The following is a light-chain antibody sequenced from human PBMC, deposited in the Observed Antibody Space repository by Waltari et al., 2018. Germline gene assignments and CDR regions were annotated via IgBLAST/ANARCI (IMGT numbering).Light chain of an antibody. J-gene: IGKJ2*01. Sequence: DIQMTQSPSTLSASVGDRVTITCRASQSISSWLAWYRQKPGKAPKLLIYRASTLESGVPSRFSGSGSGTEFTLTISSLQPDDFATYYCQQYSSYCTFGQGTKLEIK. V-gene: IGKV1-5*03. CDR1: QSISSW. CDR2: RAS. CDR3: QQYSSYCT.